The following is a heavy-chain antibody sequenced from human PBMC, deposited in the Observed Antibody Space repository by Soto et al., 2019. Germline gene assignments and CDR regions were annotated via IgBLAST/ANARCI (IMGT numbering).Heavy chain of an antibody. CDR2: MVVDSGNT. J-gene: IGHJ4*02. CDR3: AGGPSCSSLSWSYYFDY. D-gene: IGHD2-2*01. V-gene: IGHV1-58*01. Sequence: SSVKGSCKASGFTFTSYAVQWVRKARGQRLEWMGWMVVDSGNTDYAPKFQERVTITRNTSTSTAYMELSSLRSEDTAVYYCAGGPSCSSLSWSYYFDYWAQGTLVTVSS. CDR1: GFTFTSYA.